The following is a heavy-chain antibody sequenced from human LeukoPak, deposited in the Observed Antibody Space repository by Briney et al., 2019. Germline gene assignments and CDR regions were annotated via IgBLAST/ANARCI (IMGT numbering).Heavy chain of an antibody. CDR3: AQIAAAGEPALDY. V-gene: IGHV1-69*05. CDR1: GYTFTSYG. J-gene: IGHJ4*02. Sequence: ASVKVSCKASGYTFTSYGISWVRQAPGQGLEWMGGIIPIFGTANYAQKFQGRVTITTDESTSTAYVELSSLRSEDTAVYYCAQIAAAGEPALDYWGQGTLVTVSS. D-gene: IGHD6-13*01. CDR2: IIPIFGTA.